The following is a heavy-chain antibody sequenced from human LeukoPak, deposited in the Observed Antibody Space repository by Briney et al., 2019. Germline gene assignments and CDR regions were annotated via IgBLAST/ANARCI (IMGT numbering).Heavy chain of an antibody. CDR1: GFTFSNAW. CDR2: ISYDGSNK. Sequence: GGSLRLSCAASGFTFSNAWMSWVRQAPGKGLEWVAVISYDGSNKYYADSVKGRLTISRDNSKNTLYLQMNSLRAEDTAVYYCARDLIRDSGSYLGLDYWGQGTLVTVSS. CDR3: ARDLIRDSGSYLGLDY. J-gene: IGHJ4*02. D-gene: IGHD1-26*01. V-gene: IGHV3-30-3*01.